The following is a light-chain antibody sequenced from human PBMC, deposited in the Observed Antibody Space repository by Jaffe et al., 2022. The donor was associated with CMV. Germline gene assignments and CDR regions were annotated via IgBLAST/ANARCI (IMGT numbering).Light chain of an antibody. J-gene: IGKJ2*01. CDR2: KAS. V-gene: IGKV1-5*03. Sequence: DIQMTQSPSTLSASVGDRVTITCRASQSISSWLAWYQQKPGKAPKLLIYKASSLESGVPSRFSGSGSGTEFTLTISSLQPDDFATYYCQQYNSYSPWPTFGQGTKLEIK. CDR3: QQYNSYSPWPT. CDR1: QSISSW.